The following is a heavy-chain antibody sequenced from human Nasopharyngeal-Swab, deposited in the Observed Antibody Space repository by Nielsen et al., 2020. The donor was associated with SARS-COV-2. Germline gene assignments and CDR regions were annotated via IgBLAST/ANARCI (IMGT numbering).Heavy chain of an antibody. CDR3: ARYKSWFGDKRFDY. J-gene: IGHJ4*02. Sequence: SETLSLTCTVSGGSISSYYWSWIRQPPGKGLEWIGYIYYSGSTNYNPSLKSRVTISVDTSKDQFSLKLSSVTAADTAVYYCARYKSWFGDKRFDYWGQGTLVTVSS. D-gene: IGHD3-10*01. CDR1: GGSISSYY. V-gene: IGHV4-59*12. CDR2: IYYSGST.